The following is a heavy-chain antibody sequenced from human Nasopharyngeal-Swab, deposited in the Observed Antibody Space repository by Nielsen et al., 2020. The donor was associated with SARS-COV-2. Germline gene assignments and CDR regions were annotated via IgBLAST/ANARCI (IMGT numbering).Heavy chain of an antibody. CDR3: ASLRSGWYCSYY. Sequence: GESLKISCVGSGFTFGSSAMTWVRQAPGKGLDWVSTVTESGDTTYYADSVRGRFTISRDNSKNTLYLQMNSLRAEDTAVYYCASLRSGWYCSYYWGQGTLVTVSS. CDR2: VTESGDTT. V-gene: IGHV3-23*01. D-gene: IGHD6-19*01. J-gene: IGHJ4*02. CDR1: GFTFGSSA.